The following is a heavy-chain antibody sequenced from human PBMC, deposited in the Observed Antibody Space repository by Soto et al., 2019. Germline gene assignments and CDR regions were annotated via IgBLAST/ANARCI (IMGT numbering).Heavy chain of an antibody. CDR2: ISGYSGKT. J-gene: IGHJ5*02. V-gene: IGHV1-18*01. D-gene: IGHD2-2*02. CDR3: ARDCPTPPATPNNWFDP. Sequence: APLKLSCKASGYRFTRYAISLVRQEPGQGLEWMGWISGYSGKTNYAQKFQGRVTMTTDTFTSTAYIELRGLTSDDTAVYYCARDCPTPPATPNNWFDPWGQGTLVTVSS. CDR1: GYRFTRYA.